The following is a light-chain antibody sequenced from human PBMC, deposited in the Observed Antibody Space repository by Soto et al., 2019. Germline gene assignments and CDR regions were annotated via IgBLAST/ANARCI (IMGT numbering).Light chain of an antibody. J-gene: IGKJ5*01. V-gene: IGKV1-17*01. CDR1: QSISSY. CDR3: LQHNSYPIT. Sequence: DIQMTQSPSSLSASVGDRVTITCRASQSISSYLNWYQQKPGKAPRRLIYAASSLHSGVPSRFSGSGSGTEFTLSISSLQPEDFATYYCLQHNSYPITFGQGTRLEIK. CDR2: AAS.